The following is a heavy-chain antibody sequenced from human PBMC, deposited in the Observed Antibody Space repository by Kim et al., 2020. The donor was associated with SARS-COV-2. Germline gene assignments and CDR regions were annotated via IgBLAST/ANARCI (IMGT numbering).Heavy chain of an antibody. CDR2: ISAYNGNT. J-gene: IGHJ4*02. V-gene: IGHV1-18*01. CDR1: GYTFTSYG. Sequence: ASVKVSCKASGYTFTSYGISWVRQAPGQGLEWMGWISAYNGNTNYAQKLQGRVTMTTDTSTSTAYMELRSLRSDDTAVYYCARVFRDGYNSEPIDYWGQGTLVTVSS. CDR3: ARVFRDGYNSEPIDY. D-gene: IGHD1-1*01.